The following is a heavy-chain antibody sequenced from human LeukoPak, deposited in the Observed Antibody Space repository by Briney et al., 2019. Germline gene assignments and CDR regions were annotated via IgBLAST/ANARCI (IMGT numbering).Heavy chain of an antibody. J-gene: IGHJ6*02. CDR1: GYTFTSYA. CDR2: INTNTGNP. D-gene: IGHD2-15*01. CDR3: ARDQIVVVVAAGAYYYGMDV. V-gene: IGHV7-4-1*02. Sequence: ASVKVSCKASGYTFTSYAMNWVRQAPGQGLEWMGWINTNTGNPTYAQGFTGRFVFSLDTSVSTAYLQISSLKAEDTAVYYCARDQIVVVVAAGAYYYGMDVWGQGTTVTVSS.